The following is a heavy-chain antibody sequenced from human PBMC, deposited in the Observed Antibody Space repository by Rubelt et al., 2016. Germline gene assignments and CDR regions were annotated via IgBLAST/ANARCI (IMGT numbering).Heavy chain of an antibody. CDR3: AGHNTYYNDSSGELDV. CDR1: GYSFTSYW. Sequence: EVQLVQSGAEGKKPGESLRISCKGCGYSFTSYWISWVRQMPGKGLEWMGRIDPSDHYTNYSPTIQGHVTISADKSISTHYRQWSSLKASDTAMYDCAGHNTYYNDSSGELDVWGKGTTVTVSS. V-gene: IGHV5-10-1*01. D-gene: IGHD3-22*01. J-gene: IGHJ6*04. CDR2: IDPSDHYT.